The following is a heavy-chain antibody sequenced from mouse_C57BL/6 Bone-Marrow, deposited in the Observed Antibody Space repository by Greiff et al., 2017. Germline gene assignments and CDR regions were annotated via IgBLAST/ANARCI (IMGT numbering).Heavy chain of an antibody. Sequence: VQLQQSGAELVRPGTSVKVSCKASGYAFTNYLLEWVKQRPGQGLAWIGLINPGSGGTNYNEKFKGKATLTADKSSSTAYMQLSSLTSEDSAVYFCARGGDYCSSYYFDYWGQGTTLTVSS. D-gene: IGHD1-1*01. V-gene: IGHV1-54*01. CDR2: INPGSGGT. J-gene: IGHJ2*01. CDR3: ARGGDYCSSYYFDY. CDR1: GYAFTNYL.